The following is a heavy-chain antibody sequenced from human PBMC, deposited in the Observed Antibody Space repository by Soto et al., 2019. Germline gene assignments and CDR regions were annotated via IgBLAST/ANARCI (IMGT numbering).Heavy chain of an antibody. D-gene: IGHD6-13*01. CDR2: ISHSGGT. J-gene: IGHJ4*02. CDR3: ARGLKGYSSTWYVD. Sequence: QVQLQQWGAGLLKPSETLSLTCAFSGGSFSDYYWVLIRQPPGKGLEWIGEISHSGGTNFNPSLKSRVTISIDTSKNHFSLKLNSVTAADTAVYYCARGLKGYSSTWYVDWGQGTLVTVSS. CDR1: GGSFSDYY. V-gene: IGHV4-34*02.